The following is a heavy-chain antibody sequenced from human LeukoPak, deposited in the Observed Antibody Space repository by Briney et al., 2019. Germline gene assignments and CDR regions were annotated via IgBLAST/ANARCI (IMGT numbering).Heavy chain of an antibody. CDR1: GYTFTGYY. CDR2: VNPNSGGT. D-gene: IGHD3-3*01. CDR3: AIVFPPEWLFDPTHDY. Sequence: EASVKVSCKASGYTFTGYYMHWVRQAPGQGLEWMGWVNPNSGGTNYAQKFQGRVTMTRDTSISTAYMELSRLRSDDTAVYYCAIVFPPEWLFDPTHDYWGQGTLVTVSS. J-gene: IGHJ4*02. V-gene: IGHV1-2*02.